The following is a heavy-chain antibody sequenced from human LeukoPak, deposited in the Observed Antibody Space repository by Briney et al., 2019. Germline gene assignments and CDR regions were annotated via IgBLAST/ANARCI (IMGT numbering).Heavy chain of an antibody. J-gene: IGHJ4*02. CDR1: GGSTTSYS. V-gene: IGHV4-4*07. D-gene: IGHD3-10*01. CDR2: ILTSGST. Sequence: KPSETLSLTCTLAGGSTTSYSWSWVRHPAGEGMGWVGRILTSGSTNNNPSLKSRVTMSVDTSKNQFSLKRSSVTAADTAVYYCARAYGYFDYWGQGTLVTVSS. CDR3: ARAYGYFDY.